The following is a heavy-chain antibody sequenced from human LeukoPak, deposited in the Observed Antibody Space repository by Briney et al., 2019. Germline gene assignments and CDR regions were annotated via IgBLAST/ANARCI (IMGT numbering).Heavy chain of an antibody. Sequence: PSETLSLTCTVSGGSVSSSNYYWTWIRQPPGKGLEWIGYVYYSGSTNYNPSLKSRVTVSVDTSKNQFSLKLSSVTAADTAVYYCARDRFEMATTLDAFDIWGQGTMVTVSS. CDR1: GGSVSSSNYY. V-gene: IGHV4-61*01. CDR2: VYYSGST. J-gene: IGHJ3*02. D-gene: IGHD5-24*01. CDR3: ARDRFEMATTLDAFDI.